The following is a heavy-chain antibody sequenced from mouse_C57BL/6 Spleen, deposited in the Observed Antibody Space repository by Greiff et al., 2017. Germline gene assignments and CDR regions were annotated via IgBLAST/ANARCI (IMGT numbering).Heavy chain of an antibody. Sequence: QVQLKQPGAELVMPGASVKLSCKASGYTFTSYWMHWVKQRPGQGLEWIGEIDPSDSYTNYNQKFKGKSTLTVDKSSSTAYMQLSSLTSEDSAVYYCARLYSSYAMDYWGQGTSVTVSS. CDR3: ARLYSSYAMDY. V-gene: IGHV1-69*01. J-gene: IGHJ4*01. CDR1: GYTFTSYW. CDR2: IDPSDSYT. D-gene: IGHD2-1*01.